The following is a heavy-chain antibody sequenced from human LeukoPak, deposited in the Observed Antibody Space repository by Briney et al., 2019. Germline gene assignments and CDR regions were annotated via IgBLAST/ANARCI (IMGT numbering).Heavy chain of an antibody. CDR1: GYTFTSYY. D-gene: IGHD2-21*02. J-gene: IGHJ4*02. V-gene: IGHV1-46*01. CDR2: INPSGGST. Sequence: ASVKVSCKASGYTFTSYYMHWVRQAPGQGLEWMGIINPSGGSTSYAQKFQGRVTMTRDTSTSTVYMELSSLRSEDTAVYYCARGRALCCGGDCYRDTYFDYWGQGTLVTVSS. CDR3: ARGRALCCGGDCYRDTYFDY.